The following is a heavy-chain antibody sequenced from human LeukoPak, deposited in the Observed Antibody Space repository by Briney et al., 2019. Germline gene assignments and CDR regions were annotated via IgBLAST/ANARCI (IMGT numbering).Heavy chain of an antibody. D-gene: IGHD3-22*01. CDR1: GDSVSRSDSY. CDR3: ARRRYYDGSGYLE. CDR2: IYYSGRT. V-gene: IGHV4-39*01. Sequence: SETLSLTCPVSGDSVSRSDSYWDWIRQPPGKGLEWIGTIYYSGRTYYSPSPKSRVTMSVDPSNNQFSLNLRSVTAADTALYYCARRRYYDGSGYLEWGQGTLLSVSS. J-gene: IGHJ1*01.